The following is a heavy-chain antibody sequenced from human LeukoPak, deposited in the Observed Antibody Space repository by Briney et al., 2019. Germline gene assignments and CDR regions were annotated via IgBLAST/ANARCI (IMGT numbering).Heavy chain of an antibody. CDR1: RFTFSSYW. V-gene: IGHV3-74*01. J-gene: IGHJ4*02. CDR3: ARETSDGLSGGSGDPIFDY. D-gene: IGHD6-19*01. Sequence: GGSLRLSCAASRFTFSSYWMHWVRQAPGKGLVWVSRINSDGSSTSYADSVKGRFTISRDNAKNTLYLQMNSLRAEDTAVYYCARETSDGLSGGSGDPIFDYWGQGTLVTVSS. CDR2: INSDGSST.